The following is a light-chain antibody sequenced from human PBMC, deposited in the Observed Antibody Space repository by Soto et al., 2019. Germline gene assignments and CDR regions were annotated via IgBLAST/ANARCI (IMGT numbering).Light chain of an antibody. CDR3: QQYGSF. J-gene: IGKJ3*01. V-gene: IGKV3-20*01. Sequence: EIEMTQSPGTLSLSPEERATLSCRASQSVSSSYLAWYQQKPGQAPRLLIYGASSRATGIPDRFSGSGSGTDFTLTISRLEPEDFAVYYCQQYGSFFGPGTKVDIK. CDR2: GAS. CDR1: QSVSSSY.